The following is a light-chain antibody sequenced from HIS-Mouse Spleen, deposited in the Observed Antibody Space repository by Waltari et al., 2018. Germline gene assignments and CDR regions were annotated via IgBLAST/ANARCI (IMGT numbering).Light chain of an antibody. CDR3: MQALQTWT. Sequence: DIVMTQSPLSLSVTPGEPASISCRSSQSLLHSNGYNYLDWYLQKPGQSPQLLIYLGSNRASGVPDRFSGSGSGTDFTLKISRVEAEDVGVYYCMQALQTWTFGQGTKVEIK. CDR2: LGS. V-gene: IGKV2-28*01. J-gene: IGKJ1*01. CDR1: QSLLHSNGYNY.